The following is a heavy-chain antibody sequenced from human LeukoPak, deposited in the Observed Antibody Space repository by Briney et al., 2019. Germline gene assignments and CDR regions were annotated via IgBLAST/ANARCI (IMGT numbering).Heavy chain of an antibody. J-gene: IGHJ5*02. CDR2: IYYSGST. V-gene: IGHV4-31*03. CDR1: GSSISSGDHY. D-gene: IGHD2-21*02. Sequence: SETLSLTCTVSGSSISSGDHYWGWIRQHPGKGLEWIGYIYYSGSTHHNPSLKSRVTISVDTSKNHFSLKLRSVTAADTAVYHCAREVIVEVVTARVFDPWGQGTLVTVSS. CDR3: AREVIVEVVTARVFDP.